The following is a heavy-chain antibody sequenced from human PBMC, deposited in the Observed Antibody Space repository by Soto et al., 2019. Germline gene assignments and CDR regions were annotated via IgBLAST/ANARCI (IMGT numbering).Heavy chain of an antibody. CDR3: ARHGYSYGGSYFDY. CDR2: IYSGGSA. V-gene: IGHV3-66*04. Sequence: EVQLVESGGGLVQPGGSLRLSCAASGFTVSSNYISLVRQAPGKGLEWVSVIYSGGSAYYADSVKGRFNISRDNSNNMLSLQMNSLRAEDTAVYYCARHGYSYGGSYFDYWGKGTLVTVSS. J-gene: IGHJ4*01. D-gene: IGHD5-18*01. CDR1: GFTVSSNY.